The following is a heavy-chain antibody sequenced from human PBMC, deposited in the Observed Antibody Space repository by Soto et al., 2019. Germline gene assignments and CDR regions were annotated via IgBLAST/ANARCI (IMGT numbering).Heavy chain of an antibody. CDR3: AAGHGASSSWYGLQH. CDR2: IFSNDEK. J-gene: IGHJ1*01. Sequence: QVTLKESGPVLVKPTEPLTLTCTVSGFSLSNARMGVSWIRQPPGKALEWLAHIFSNDEKSYSTSLKSRLTISKDTSKSQVVLTMTNMDPVDTATYYCAAGHGASSSWYGLQHWGQGTLVTVSS. D-gene: IGHD6-13*01. CDR1: GFSLSNARMG. V-gene: IGHV2-26*01.